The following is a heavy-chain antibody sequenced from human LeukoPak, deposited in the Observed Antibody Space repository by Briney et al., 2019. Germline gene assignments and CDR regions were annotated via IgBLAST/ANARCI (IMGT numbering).Heavy chain of an antibody. V-gene: IGHV1-2*02. Sequence: GASVKVSCKASGYTFTGYYMHWVRQAPGQGLEWMGWINPNSGGTNYAQKFQGRVTMTRDTYISTAYMELSRLRSDDTAVYYCARGSGYSGYDGTFDYWGQGTLVTVSS. CDR3: ARGSGYSGYDGTFDY. J-gene: IGHJ4*02. CDR2: INPNSGGT. CDR1: GYTFTGYY. D-gene: IGHD5-12*01.